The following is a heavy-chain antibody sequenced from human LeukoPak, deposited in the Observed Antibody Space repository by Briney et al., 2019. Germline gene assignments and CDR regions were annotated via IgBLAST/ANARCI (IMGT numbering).Heavy chain of an antibody. V-gene: IGHV1-2*02. Sequence: GASVKVSCKASGYTFTGYYMHWVRQAPGQGLEWMGWINPNSGGTNYAQKFQGRVTMTRDTSISTAYMELSRLRSDDTAVYYCARVMSGYSSGWYSRYYYYMDVWGKGTTVTVSS. CDR2: INPNSGGT. CDR1: GYTFTGYY. CDR3: ARVMSGYSSGWYSRYYYYMDV. J-gene: IGHJ6*03. D-gene: IGHD6-19*01.